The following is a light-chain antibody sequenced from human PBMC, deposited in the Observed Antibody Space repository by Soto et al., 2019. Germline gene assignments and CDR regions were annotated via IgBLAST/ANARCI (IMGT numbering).Light chain of an antibody. J-gene: IGKJ2*01. Sequence: DIVMTQSPDSLAASLGERATINCKSSQSLLANCNNKNCLAWYQHKPGQPPKMLILWASTRESGVPDRFSGSGSGTDFTLTISSLQAEDAAVYYCQHFFSPPFPFGQGTKLEIK. CDR3: QHFFSPPFP. CDR2: WAS. V-gene: IGKV4-1*01. CDR1: QSLLANCNNKNC.